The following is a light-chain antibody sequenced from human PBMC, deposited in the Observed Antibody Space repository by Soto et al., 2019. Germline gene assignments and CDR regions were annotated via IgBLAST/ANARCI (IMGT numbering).Light chain of an antibody. J-gene: IGKJ3*01. Sequence: ETVLTQSPATFSVSPGERATLSCRASQSIGSNLAWYQQRPGQPPRLLIYGASTRATVVPARFSGSGSGTEFTLTINSLQSDDFALYYCQQYNKWPLFTFGPGTKVDIK. CDR2: GAS. CDR1: QSIGSN. V-gene: IGKV3-15*01. CDR3: QQYNKWPLFT.